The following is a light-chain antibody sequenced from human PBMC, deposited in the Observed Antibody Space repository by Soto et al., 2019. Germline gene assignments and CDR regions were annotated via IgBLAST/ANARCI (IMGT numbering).Light chain of an antibody. V-gene: IGKV3-20*01. CDR3: QQFQSSPRT. CDR1: ESLSPLS. Sequence: IVLTQSPGTLSLSPGETATLSCRASESLSPLSTAWYQQKPGQAPRLLIYGPSGRATGIPDRISGSGSGTDFTLTISGLEPEDFATYYCQQFQSSPRTFGQGAKGEV. CDR2: GPS. J-gene: IGKJ1*01.